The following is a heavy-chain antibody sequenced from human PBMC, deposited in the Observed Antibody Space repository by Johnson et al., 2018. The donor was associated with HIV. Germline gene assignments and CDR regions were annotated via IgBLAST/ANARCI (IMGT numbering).Heavy chain of an antibody. CDR2: TRKKVNSYTT. J-gene: IGHJ3*02. D-gene: IGHD5-24*01. CDR3: ARDREDGLDAFDI. V-gene: IGHV3-72*01. Sequence: VQLVQSGGGLVQPGGSLRLSCAASGFTFSDHYMDWVRQAPGKGLEWVGRTRKKVNSYTTEYAASVKGRFTISRDDSKNSLYLQMNSLRAEDTAVYYCARDREDGLDAFDIWGQGTMVTVSS. CDR1: GFTFSDHY.